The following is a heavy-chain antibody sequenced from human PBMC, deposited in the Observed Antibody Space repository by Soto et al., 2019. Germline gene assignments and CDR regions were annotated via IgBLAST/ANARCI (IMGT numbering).Heavy chain of an antibody. J-gene: IGHJ6*03. V-gene: IGHV1-69*02. CDR3: AGDCSSTSCYSNYYYYYYMDV. Sequence: QVQLVPSGGEVKKPGSSVKVSFQASGGTFSSYTISWVRQAPGQGLEWMGRIIPILGIANYAQKFQGRVTITADKSTSTAYMELSSLRSEDTAVYYCAGDCSSTSCYSNYYYYYYMDVWGKGTTVTVSS. CDR1: GGTFSSYT. D-gene: IGHD2-2*01. CDR2: IIPILGIA.